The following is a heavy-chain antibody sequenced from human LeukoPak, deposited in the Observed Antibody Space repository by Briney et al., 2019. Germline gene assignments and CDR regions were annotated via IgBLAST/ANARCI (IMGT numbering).Heavy chain of an antibody. J-gene: IGHJ3*02. Sequence: GGSLRLSCAASGFTFSSYSMNWVRQAPGKGLEWVSSISSSSTYIYYADSVKGRFTISRDNSKNTLYLQMNSLRAEDTAVYYCASTWGDDAFDIWGQGTMVTVSS. V-gene: IGHV3-21*01. CDR3: ASTWGDDAFDI. CDR1: GFTFSSYS. CDR2: ISSSSTYI. D-gene: IGHD3-10*01.